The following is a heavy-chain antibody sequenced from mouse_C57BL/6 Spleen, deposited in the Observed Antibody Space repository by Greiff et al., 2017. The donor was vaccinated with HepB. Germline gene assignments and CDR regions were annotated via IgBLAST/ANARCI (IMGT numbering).Heavy chain of an antibody. Sequence: QVQLQQSGAELVRPGTSVKVSCKASGYAFTNYLIEWVKQRPGQGLEWIGVINPGSGGTNYNEKFKGKATLTADKSSSTAYMQLSSLTSEDSAVYFCARWDDGYLYAMDYWGQGTSVTVSS. J-gene: IGHJ4*01. V-gene: IGHV1-54*01. CDR1: GYAFTNYL. D-gene: IGHD2-3*01. CDR3: ARWDDGYLYAMDY. CDR2: INPGSGGT.